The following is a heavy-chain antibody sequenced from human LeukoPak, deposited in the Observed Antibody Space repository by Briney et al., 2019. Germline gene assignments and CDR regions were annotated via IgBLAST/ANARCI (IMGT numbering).Heavy chain of an antibody. J-gene: IGHJ1*01. V-gene: IGHV1-69*04. CDR3: ARVPTTVTTTGEFWYFQH. Sequence: ASVKVSCKASGGTFSSYAISWVRQAPGQGLEWMGRIIPILGIANYAQKFQGRVTITADKSTSTAYMELSSLRSEDTAVYYCARVPTTVTTTGEFWYFQHWGQGTLVTVSS. D-gene: IGHD4-11*01. CDR1: GGTFSSYA. CDR2: IIPILGIA.